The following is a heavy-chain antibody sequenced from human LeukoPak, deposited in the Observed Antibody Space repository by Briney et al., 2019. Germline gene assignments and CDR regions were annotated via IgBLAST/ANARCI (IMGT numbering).Heavy chain of an antibody. J-gene: IGHJ4*02. D-gene: IGHD3-10*01. CDR2: INHSGST. CDR1: GGSFSGYY. V-gene: IGHV4-34*01. CDR3: ARSVLLWFGESWYYFDY. Sequence: SETLSLTCAVYGGSFSGYYWSWIRQPPGKGLEWIGEINHSGSTNYNPSLKSRVTISVDTSKNQFSLKLSSVTAADTAVYYCARSVLLWFGESWYYFDYWGQGTLVTVSS.